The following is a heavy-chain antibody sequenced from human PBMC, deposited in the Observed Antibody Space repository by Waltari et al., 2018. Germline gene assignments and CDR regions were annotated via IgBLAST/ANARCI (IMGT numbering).Heavy chain of an antibody. CDR1: GGSFRGFY. CDR2: VEHNEDT. D-gene: IGHD3-22*01. V-gene: IGHV4-34*01. CDR3: ASTPLFYYDTSGYYF. J-gene: IGHJ4*02. Sequence: QVHLQQWGAGPLKPSETLSLTCAVYGGSFRGFYWSWIRQPPGKGLGWIGKVEHNEDTTYTPSLKDRVTISLDTSKRKFSLTLTSVTAADTAVYYCASTPLFYYDTSGYYFWGQGAPVTVSS.